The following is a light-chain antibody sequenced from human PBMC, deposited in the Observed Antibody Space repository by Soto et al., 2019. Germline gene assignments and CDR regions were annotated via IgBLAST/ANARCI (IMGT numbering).Light chain of an antibody. V-gene: IGLV1-40*01. J-gene: IGLJ1*01. CDR3: QSYDSSLSAYV. CDR2: GNI. CDR1: SSNIGAGYD. Sequence: QPVLTQPPSVSGAPGQRVSISCTGSSSNIGAGYDVQWYQQVTGTAPKLLIYGNINRPSGVPDRFSGSKSGTSASLAITGLQAEDEADYYCQSYDSSLSAYVFGTGTKLTVL.